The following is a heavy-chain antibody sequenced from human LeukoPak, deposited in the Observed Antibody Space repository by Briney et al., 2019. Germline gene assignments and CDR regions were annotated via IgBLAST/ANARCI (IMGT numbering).Heavy chain of an antibody. CDR2: ITPLFGTA. D-gene: IGHD2-8*01. CDR3: ARGLNILMVYAGGNYGMDV. Sequence: SVKVSCKASGGTFSSYTISWVRQAPGQGLEWMGGITPLFGTANYAQKFQGRVTMTRDTSTSTVYMELSSLRSEDTAVYYCARGLNILMVYAGGNYGMDVWGQGTTVTVSS. CDR1: GGTFSSYT. J-gene: IGHJ6*02. V-gene: IGHV1-69*05.